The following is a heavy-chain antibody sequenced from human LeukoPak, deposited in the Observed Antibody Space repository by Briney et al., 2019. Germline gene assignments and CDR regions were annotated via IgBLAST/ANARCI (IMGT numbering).Heavy chain of an antibody. CDR2: IYYSGGT. V-gene: IGHV4-39*01. D-gene: IGHD2-8*01. CDR3: ARPSGGYCTNGVCRQFDP. Sequence: KPSETLSLTCTVSGGSISSSSYYWGWIPQPPGKGLEWIGSIYYSGGTNYNPSLKSRVTISVDTSKNQFSLKLSSVTAADTAVYYCARPSGGYCTNGVCRQFDPWGQGTLVTVSS. CDR1: GGSISSSSYY. J-gene: IGHJ5*02.